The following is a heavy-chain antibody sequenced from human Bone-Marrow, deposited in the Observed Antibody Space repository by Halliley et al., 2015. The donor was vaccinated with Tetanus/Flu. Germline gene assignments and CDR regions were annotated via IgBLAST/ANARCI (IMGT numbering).Heavy chain of an antibody. D-gene: IGHD3-16*01. J-gene: IGHJ4*02. V-gene: IGHV3-23*01. CDR3: AEAVYSYGCGAHFFAY. Sequence: NRGIAYTTTYADSAKGRFTIARDNYKNTLYLQMSSLRAGVTAVYYCAEAVYSYGCGAHFFAYWGQGPLVTVSS. CDR2: NRGIAYTT.